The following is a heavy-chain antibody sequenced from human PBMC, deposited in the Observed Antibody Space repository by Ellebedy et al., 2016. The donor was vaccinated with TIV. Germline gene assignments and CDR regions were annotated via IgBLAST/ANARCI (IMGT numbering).Heavy chain of an antibody. CDR2: ISGSGGST. V-gene: IGHV3-23*01. CDR1: GFTFSSYA. D-gene: IGHD3-16*02. Sequence: GGSLRLXCAASGFTFSSYAMSWVRQAPGKGLEWVSAISGSGGSTYYADSVKGRFTISRDNSKNTLYLQMNSLRAEDTAVYYCAKGYYDYVWGSYRYTGVYFDYWGQGTLVTVSS. J-gene: IGHJ4*02. CDR3: AKGYYDYVWGSYRYTGVYFDY.